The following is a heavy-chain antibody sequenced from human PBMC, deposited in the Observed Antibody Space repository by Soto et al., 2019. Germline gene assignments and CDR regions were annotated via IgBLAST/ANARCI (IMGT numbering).Heavy chain of an antibody. V-gene: IGHV4-30-2*01. CDR3: ARYGYSYGYFFDY. D-gene: IGHD5-18*01. CDR2: IYHSGST. Sequence: ASETLSLTCAVSGGSISSGGYSWSWIRQPPGKGLEWIGYIYHSGSTYYNPSLKSRVTISVDRSKNQFSLKLSSVTAADTAVYYCARYGYSYGYFFDYWGQGTLVTVSS. J-gene: IGHJ4*02. CDR1: GGSISSGGYS.